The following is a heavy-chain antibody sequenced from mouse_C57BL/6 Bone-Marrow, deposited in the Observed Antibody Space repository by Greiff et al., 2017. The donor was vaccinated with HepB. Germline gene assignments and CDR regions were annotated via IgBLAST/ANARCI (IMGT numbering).Heavy chain of an antibody. CDR1: GYAFTNYL. CDR2: INPGSGGT. Sequence: QVQLQQSGAELVRPGTSVKVSCKASGYAFTNYLIEWVKQRPGQGLEWIGVINPGSGGTYYNEKFKGKATLTADKSSSTAYMQLSSLTSEDSAVYCCARGGESDFDDWGKGTTLTVSS. J-gene: IGHJ2*01. CDR3: ARGGESDFDD. V-gene: IGHV1-54*01.